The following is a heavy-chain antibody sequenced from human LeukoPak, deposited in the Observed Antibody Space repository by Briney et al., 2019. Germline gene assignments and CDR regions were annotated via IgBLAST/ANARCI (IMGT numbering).Heavy chain of an antibody. CDR2: IYPGDSDT. J-gene: IGHJ4*02. V-gene: IGHV5-51*01. CDR3: ARPRYDNSWEYFDY. CDR1: GYSFTIYW. Sequence: GESLKISCKDSGYSFTIYWIGWVRQMPGKGLEWMGIIYPGDSDTRYSPSFQGQVTISADKSISTAYLQWSSLKASDTAMHYCARPRYDNSWEYFDYWGQGTLVTVPS. D-gene: IGHD6-13*01.